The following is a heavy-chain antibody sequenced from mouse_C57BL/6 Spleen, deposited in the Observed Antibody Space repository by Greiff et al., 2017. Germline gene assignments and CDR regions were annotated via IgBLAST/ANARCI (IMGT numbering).Heavy chain of an antibody. CDR2: IYPGDGDT. Sequence: VKLQESGPELVKPGASVKISCKASGYAFSSSWMNWVKQRPGKGLEWIGRIYPGDGDTNYNGKFKGKATLTADKSSSTAYMQLSSLTSEDSAVYFCARTLNFYFDYWGQGTTLTVSS. D-gene: IGHD1-3*01. CDR3: ARTLNFYFDY. V-gene: IGHV1-82*01. J-gene: IGHJ2*01. CDR1: GYAFSSSW.